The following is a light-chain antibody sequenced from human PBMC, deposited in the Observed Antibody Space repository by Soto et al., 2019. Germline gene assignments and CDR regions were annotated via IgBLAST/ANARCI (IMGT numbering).Light chain of an antibody. V-gene: IGKV3-11*01. CDR1: QSVSNF. Sequence: EIVFTQSPATLSLSPGERATPSCRASQSVSNFLAWYQQKPGQAPRLLISDASNRATGIPARFSGSGSGTDFTIAISSLDPEDFEVYYCQKRSNWPRTFGQGTKV. CDR3: QKRSNWPRT. CDR2: DAS. J-gene: IGKJ1*01.